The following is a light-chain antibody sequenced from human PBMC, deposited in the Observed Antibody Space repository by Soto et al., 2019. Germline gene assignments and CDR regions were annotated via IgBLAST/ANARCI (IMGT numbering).Light chain of an antibody. V-gene: IGKV3-20*01. CDR3: QQYGSSPPT. Sequence: EIVLTQSPGTLSLSPGERATLSCRASETVTSSCLAWFQQKPGQAARLLIYDASSRATGIPDRFGGSGSGTDFTLTISRLEPEDFAVYYCQQYGSSPPTFGQGTKVEIK. J-gene: IGKJ1*01. CDR1: ETVTSSC. CDR2: DAS.